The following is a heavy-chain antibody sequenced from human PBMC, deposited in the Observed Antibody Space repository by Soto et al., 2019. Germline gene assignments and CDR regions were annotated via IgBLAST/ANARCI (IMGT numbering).Heavy chain of an antibody. Sequence: QVQLVQSGAEVKKPGSSVKVSCKASGGTFSSYAISWVRQAPGQGLEWMGGIIPIFGTANYAQKFQGRVTITADDSTSTAYMELSSMRSEDTAVYYCARLGSGSYYVHYYYGMDVWGQGTTVTVSS. D-gene: IGHD1-26*01. V-gene: IGHV1-69*12. CDR1: GGTFSSYA. J-gene: IGHJ6*02. CDR3: ARLGSGSYYVHYYYGMDV. CDR2: IIPIFGTA.